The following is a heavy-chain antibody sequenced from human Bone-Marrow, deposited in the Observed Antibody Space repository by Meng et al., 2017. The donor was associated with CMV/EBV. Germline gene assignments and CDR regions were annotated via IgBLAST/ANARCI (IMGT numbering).Heavy chain of an antibody. CDR3: AKEQLGPGDY. V-gene: IGHV3-30*02. Sequence: GESLKISCAASGFTFSSYGMHWVRQAPGKGLEWVAFIRYDGSNKYYADSVKGRFTISRDHSKNTLYLQMNSLRAEATAVYDCAKEQLGPGDYWGQGTLVTVSS. CDR2: IRYDGSNK. CDR1: GFTFSSYG. J-gene: IGHJ4*02. D-gene: IGHD1-1*01.